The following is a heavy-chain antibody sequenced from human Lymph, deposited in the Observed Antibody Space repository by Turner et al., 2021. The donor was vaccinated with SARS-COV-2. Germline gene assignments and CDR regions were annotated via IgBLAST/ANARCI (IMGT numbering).Heavy chain of an antibody. D-gene: IGHD2-15*01. CDR1: GYTLTELS. J-gene: IGHJ6*02. V-gene: IGHV1-24*01. CDR3: ATVLCTGSSCYYYGMDV. Sequence: QVQLVQSGAEVKKPGASVKVSCKVSGYTLTELSMHWVRQAPGKGLEWMGGFDPEDGEIIYAQKFQGRVTMTEDTSTDTAYMELSSRRSEDTAVYYCATVLCTGSSCYYYGMDVWGQGTTVTVSS. CDR2: FDPEDGEI.